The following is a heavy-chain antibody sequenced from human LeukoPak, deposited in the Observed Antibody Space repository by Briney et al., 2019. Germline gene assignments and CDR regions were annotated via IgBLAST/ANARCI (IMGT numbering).Heavy chain of an antibody. CDR1: GGSISSGGYY. CDR2: IYYSGST. CDR3: ASAIGAGGDFGLDY. J-gene: IGHJ4*02. V-gene: IGHV4-31*03. D-gene: IGHD3/OR15-3a*01. Sequence: SETLSLTCTVSGGSISSGGYYWSWIRQHPGKGLEWIGYIYYSGSTYYNPSLKRRVTISVDTSKNQFSLKLSSVTAADTAVYYCASAIGAGGDFGLDYWGQGTLVTVSS.